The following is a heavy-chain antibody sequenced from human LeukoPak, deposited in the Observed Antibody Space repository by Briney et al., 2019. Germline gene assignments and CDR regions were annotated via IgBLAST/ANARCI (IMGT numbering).Heavy chain of an antibody. Sequence: NPGGSLRLSCAASGFTFSNAWMSWVRQAPGKGREWVGRIKSKTDGGTTDYAAPVKGRFTISRDDSKNTLYLQMNSLKTEDTAVYYCTTAPDDFWSGYSKLDVWGKGTTVTVSS. CDR3: TTAPDDFWSGYSKLDV. CDR1: GFTFSNAW. J-gene: IGHJ6*04. D-gene: IGHD3-3*01. V-gene: IGHV3-15*01. CDR2: IKSKTDGGTT.